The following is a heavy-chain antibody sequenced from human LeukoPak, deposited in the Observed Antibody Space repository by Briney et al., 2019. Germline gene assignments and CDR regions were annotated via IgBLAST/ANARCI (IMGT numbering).Heavy chain of an antibody. J-gene: IGHJ4*02. CDR2: IYYSGST. V-gene: IGHV4-59*08. CDR1: GDSISSYY. D-gene: IGHD3-22*01. Sequence: PSETLSLTCTVSGDSISSYYWSWIRQPPGEELEWIGYIYYSGSTNYNSSLKSRVTISVGTSKKQFSLKLSSVTAADTAVYYCARLPRRSSGILDKYYFDYWGQGTLVTVSS. CDR3: ARLPRRSSGILDKYYFDY.